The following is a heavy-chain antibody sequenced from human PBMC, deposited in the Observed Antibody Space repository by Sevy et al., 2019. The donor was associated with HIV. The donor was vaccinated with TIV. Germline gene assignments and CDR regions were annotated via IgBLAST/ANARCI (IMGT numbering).Heavy chain of an antibody. J-gene: IGHJ6*02. D-gene: IGHD2-8*02. CDR2: IKIKPDGGTI. V-gene: IGHV3-15*01. CDR3: STDPIIVLLVTDGMDV. CDR1: GFSFSHAW. Sequence: GGSLRLSCAASGFSFSHAWMTWVRQAPGKGREWVGRIKIKPDGGTIDYAAPVKGRFTISRNDSKNTLYLQMNSLKTEDTAVYYCSTDPIIVLLVTDGMDVWGQGTTVTVSS.